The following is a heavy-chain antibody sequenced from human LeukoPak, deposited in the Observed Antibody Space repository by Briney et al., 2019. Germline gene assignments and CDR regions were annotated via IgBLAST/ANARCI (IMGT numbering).Heavy chain of an antibody. J-gene: IGHJ4*02. D-gene: IGHD6-19*01. Sequence: GRSLRLSCAASGFTFSSYAMHWVRQAPGKGLEWVAVISYDGSNKYYADSVKGRFTISRDNSKNTLYLQMNSLRAEDTAVYYCARGEAVAELIFDYWGRGTLVTVSS. CDR3: ARGEAVAELIFDY. CDR1: GFTFSSYA. CDR2: ISYDGSNK. V-gene: IGHV3-30*04.